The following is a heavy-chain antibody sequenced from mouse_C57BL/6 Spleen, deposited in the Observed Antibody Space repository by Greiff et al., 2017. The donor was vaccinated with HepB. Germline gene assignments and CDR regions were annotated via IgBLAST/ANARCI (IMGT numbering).Heavy chain of an antibody. V-gene: IGHV1-64*01. Sequence: VQLQQPGAELVKPGASVKLSCKASGYTFTSYWMHWVKQRPGQGLEWIGMIHPNSGSTNYNEKFKSKATLTVDKSSSTAYMQLSSLTSEDSAVYYCARAYYYGSFRYFDVWGTGTTVTVSS. CDR1: GYTFTSYW. J-gene: IGHJ1*03. CDR2: IHPNSGST. D-gene: IGHD1-1*01. CDR3: ARAYYYGSFRYFDV.